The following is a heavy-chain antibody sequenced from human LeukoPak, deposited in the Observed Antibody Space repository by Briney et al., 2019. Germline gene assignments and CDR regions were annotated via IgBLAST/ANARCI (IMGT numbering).Heavy chain of an antibody. CDR3: ASNPIVVVVAATPGWFDP. CDR2: INHSGST. J-gene: IGHJ5*02. V-gene: IGHV4-34*01. CDR1: GGSFSGYY. Sequence: SETLSLTCAVYGGSFSGYYWSWIRQPPGKGLEWIGEINHSGSTNYNPSLESRVTISVDTSKNQFSLKLSSVTAADTAVYYCASNPIVVVVAATPGWFDPWGQGTLVTVSS. D-gene: IGHD2-15*01.